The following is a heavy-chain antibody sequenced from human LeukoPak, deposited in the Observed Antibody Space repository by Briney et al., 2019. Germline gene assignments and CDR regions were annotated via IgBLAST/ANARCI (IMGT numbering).Heavy chain of an antibody. V-gene: IGHV3-21*01. CDR3: ARDRYCSGGSCYIWFDP. CDR2: ISSSSSYI. CDR1: GFTFSSYS. J-gene: IGHJ5*02. Sequence: PGGSLRLSCAAYGFTFSSYSMNWVRQAPGKGLEWVSSISSSSSYIYYADSVEGRFTISRDNAKNSLYLQMNSLRAEDTAVYYCARDRYCSGGSCYIWFDPWGQGTLVTVSS. D-gene: IGHD2-15*01.